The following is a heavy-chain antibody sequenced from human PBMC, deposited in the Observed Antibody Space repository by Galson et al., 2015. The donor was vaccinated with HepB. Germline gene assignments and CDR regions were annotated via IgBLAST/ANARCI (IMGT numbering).Heavy chain of an antibody. D-gene: IGHD4-17*01. V-gene: IGHV1-18*04. CDR2: ISAYNGNT. CDR1: GYTFTSYG. Sequence: SVKVSCKASGYTFTSYGISWVRQAPGQGLEWMGWISAYNGNTNYAQKLQGRVTMTTDTSTSTAYMELRSLRSDDTAMYYCARHVSTTTVTTLDYYYYGMDVWGQGTTVTVSS. J-gene: IGHJ6*02. CDR3: ARHVSTTTVTTLDYYYYGMDV.